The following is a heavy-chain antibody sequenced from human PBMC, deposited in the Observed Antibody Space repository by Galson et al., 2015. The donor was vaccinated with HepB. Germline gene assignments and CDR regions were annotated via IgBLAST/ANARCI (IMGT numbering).Heavy chain of an antibody. CDR1: GDSVNSSKYY. V-gene: IGHV4-61*01. CDR2: VYHSGST. D-gene: IGHD5-18*01. J-gene: IGHJ6*02. CDR3: ARGYSSGLFYHYGMDV. Sequence: SETLSLTCTVSGDSVNSSKYYWSWIRQPPGNGLEWMGYVYHSGSTNYNPSLKIRLTISVATSNIRFSLRLKSVTAADTAVYFCARGYSSGLFYHYGMDVWGQGTTVTVSS.